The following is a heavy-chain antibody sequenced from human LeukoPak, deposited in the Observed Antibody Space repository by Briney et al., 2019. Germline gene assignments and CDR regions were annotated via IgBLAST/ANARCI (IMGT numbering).Heavy chain of an antibody. CDR1: GGSISSGGYS. D-gene: IGHD4-17*01. CDR2: IYHSGST. V-gene: IGHV4-30-2*01. CDR3: ARYGDYDVY. Sequence: SETLSLTCAVSGGSISSGGYSWSWIRQPPGKGLEWIGYIYHSGSTYYNPSLKSRVTISVDRSKNQFPLKLSSVTAADTAVYYCARYGDYDVYWGQGTLVTVSS. J-gene: IGHJ4*02.